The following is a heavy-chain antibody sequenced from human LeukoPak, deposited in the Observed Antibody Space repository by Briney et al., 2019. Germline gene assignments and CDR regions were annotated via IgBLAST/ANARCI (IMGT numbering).Heavy chain of an antibody. Sequence: SETLSLTCTVSGGSISNYYWSWIRQPAGKGLEWIGRIYTSGSTKYNPSLKSRVTMSVDTSKNQFSLKLTSVTAADTALYYSAKDSGDSSDWLDAFDIWGQGTMVTVSS. CDR3: AKDSGDSSDWLDAFDI. D-gene: IGHD6-19*01. J-gene: IGHJ3*02. CDR1: GGSISNYY. CDR2: IYTSGST. V-gene: IGHV4-4*07.